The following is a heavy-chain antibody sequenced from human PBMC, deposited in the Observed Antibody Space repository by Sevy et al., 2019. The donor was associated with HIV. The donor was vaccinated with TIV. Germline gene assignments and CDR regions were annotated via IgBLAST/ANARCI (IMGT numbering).Heavy chain of an antibody. CDR3: ARGAAAGTFDY. CDR1: GFTFSSYW. CDR2: VNSDGSTT. D-gene: IGHD6-13*01. J-gene: IGHJ4*02. Sequence: GGSLRLSCVASGFTFSSYWMHWVRQAPGKGLVWVSRVNSDGSTTSYADSVKGRFTISRDNAKKTLYLQMNSLRAEDTAVYYCARGAAAGTFDYLCQGTLVTVSS. V-gene: IGHV3-74*01.